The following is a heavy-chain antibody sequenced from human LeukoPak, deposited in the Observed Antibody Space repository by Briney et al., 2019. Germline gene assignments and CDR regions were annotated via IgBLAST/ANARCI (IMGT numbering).Heavy chain of an antibody. J-gene: IGHJ4*02. CDR1: GGSFSGYY. V-gene: IGHV4-34*01. CDR2: INHSGST. Sequence: SETLSLTCAVYGGSFSGYYWSWIRQPPGKGLEWIGEINHSGSTNYNPSLKSRVTISVDTSKNQFSLKLSSVTAADTAMYYCARGRSRNFDYWGQGTLVTVSS. CDR3: ARGRSRNFDY.